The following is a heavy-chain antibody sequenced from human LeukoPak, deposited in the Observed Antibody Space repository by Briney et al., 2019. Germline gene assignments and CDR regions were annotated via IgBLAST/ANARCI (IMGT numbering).Heavy chain of an antibody. CDR2: FIPVFGTA. CDR3: ARDTVTTPAAYYYGMDV. J-gene: IGHJ6*02. D-gene: IGHD4-17*01. CDR1: GGSFSTYA. V-gene: IGHV1-69*01. Sequence: ASLKVSCKASGGSFSTYAISWVRQAPGQGLEWMGGFIPVFGTANYAQQFQGRVTITADESTSTAYMELSSLRSEDTAVYYCARDTVTTPAAYYYGMDVWGQGTTVTVSS.